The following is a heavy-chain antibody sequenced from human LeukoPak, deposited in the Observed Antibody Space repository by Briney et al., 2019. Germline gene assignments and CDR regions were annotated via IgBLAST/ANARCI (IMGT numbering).Heavy chain of an antibody. CDR2: IIPVFGTA. CDR3: ARDRGLGYCTNGVCYSYYFDY. D-gene: IGHD2-8*01. Sequence: GASVKVSCKASGGTFSSYTINWVRQAPGQGLEWMGGIIPVFGTANYVQKFQGRVTMTRDTSTSTVYMELSSLRSEDTAVYYCARDRGLGYCTNGVCYSYYFDYWGQGTLVTVSS. CDR1: GGTFSSYT. V-gene: IGHV1-69*05. J-gene: IGHJ4*02.